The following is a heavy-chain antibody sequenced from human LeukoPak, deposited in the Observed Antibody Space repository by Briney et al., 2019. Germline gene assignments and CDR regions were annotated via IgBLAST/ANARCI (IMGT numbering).Heavy chain of an antibody. V-gene: IGHV3-7*03. CDR1: AFIFSGHW. D-gene: IGHD2-2*01. Sequence: GGSLRLSCEGSAFIFSGHWMNWVRQTPGKGLEWVASIKEDGSERQYVDSVKGRFSISRDNTKGSLFLQLNSLRAEDTAVYYCAKCRSLSPAAAINYWGQGTLVTVSS. CDR2: IKEDGSER. CDR3: AKCRSLSPAAAINY. J-gene: IGHJ4*02.